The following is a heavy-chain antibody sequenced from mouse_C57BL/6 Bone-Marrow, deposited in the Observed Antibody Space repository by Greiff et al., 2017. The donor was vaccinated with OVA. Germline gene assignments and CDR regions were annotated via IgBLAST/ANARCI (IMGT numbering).Heavy chain of an antibody. CDR1: GFTFSSYT. Sequence: EVKLQESGGGLVKPGGSLKLSCAASGFTFSSYTMSWVRQTPEKRLEWVATISGGGGNTYYPDSVKGRFTISRDNAKNTLYLQMSSLRSEDTALYYCARRVLFDYWGQGTTLTVSS. J-gene: IGHJ2*01. CDR2: ISGGGGNT. CDR3: ARRVLFDY. V-gene: IGHV5-9*01.